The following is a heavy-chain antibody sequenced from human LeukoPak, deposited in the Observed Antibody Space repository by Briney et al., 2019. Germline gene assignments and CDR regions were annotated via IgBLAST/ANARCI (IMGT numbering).Heavy chain of an antibody. Sequence: EASVTVSCKASGYTFTGYYMHWVRQAPGQGLEWMGWINPNSGGTNYAQKFQGRVTMTRDTSISTAYMELSRLRSDDTAVYYCARENVVVPVTGAFDIWGQGTMVTVSS. J-gene: IGHJ3*02. CDR1: GYTFTGYY. V-gene: IGHV1-2*02. CDR3: ARENVVVPVTGAFDI. D-gene: IGHD2-2*01. CDR2: INPNSGGT.